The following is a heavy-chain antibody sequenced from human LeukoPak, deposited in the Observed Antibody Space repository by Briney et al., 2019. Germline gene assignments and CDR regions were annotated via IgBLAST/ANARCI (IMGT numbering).Heavy chain of an antibody. J-gene: IGHJ4*02. CDR2: IYYSGST. D-gene: IGHD5-12*01. CDR3: ARGGSRDGYNRPLDH. V-gene: IGHV4-59*01. CDR1: GVSISSYY. Sequence: SETLSLTCTVSGVSISSYYWSWIRQPPGKGLEWIGYIYYSGSTNYNPSLKSRVTISVDTSKNQFSLKLSSVTAADTAVYYCARGGSRDGYNRPLDHWGQGTLVTVSS.